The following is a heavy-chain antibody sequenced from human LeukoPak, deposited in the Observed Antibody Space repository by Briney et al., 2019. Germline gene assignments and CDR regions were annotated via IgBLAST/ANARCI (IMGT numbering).Heavy chain of an antibody. V-gene: IGHV4-38-2*02. Sequence: PSETLSLTCTVSGYSISSGYYWGWIRQPPGKGLEWIGSIYHSGSTYYNPSLKSRVTISVDTSKNQFSLKLSSVTAADTAVYYCAIGIAAAGPDFDYWGQGTLVTVSS. D-gene: IGHD6-13*01. CDR2: IYHSGST. J-gene: IGHJ4*02. CDR3: AIGIAAAGPDFDY. CDR1: GYSISSGYY.